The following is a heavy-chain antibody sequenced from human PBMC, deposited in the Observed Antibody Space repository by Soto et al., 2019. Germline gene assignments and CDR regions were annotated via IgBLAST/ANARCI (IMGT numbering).Heavy chain of an antibody. V-gene: IGHV1-58*01. J-gene: IGHJ6*02. CDR1: GFTFTSSA. Sequence: SVKVSCKASGFTFTSSAVQWVRQARGQRLEWIGWIVVGSGNINYAQKFQERVTITRDMSTSTAYMEPSSLRSEDTAVYYCATRSGWDVYYYYGMDVWGQGTTVTVSS. D-gene: IGHD3-3*01. CDR2: IVVGSGNI. CDR3: ATRSGWDVYYYYGMDV.